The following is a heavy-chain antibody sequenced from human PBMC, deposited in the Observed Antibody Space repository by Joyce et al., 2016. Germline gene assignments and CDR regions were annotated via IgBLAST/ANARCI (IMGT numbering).Heavy chain of an antibody. Sequence: QLVESGGGVVKPGGSLRLSCEASGSTFSSWSMSWFRQAPGKGLEGVADIRGTSDYRFHAETVRGRFTVTRDNAKKTLYLQMNSLRAEDSAVFYCARGGISYYYAMDVWGQGTTVTVSS. CDR2: IRGTSDYR. J-gene: IGHJ6*02. CDR1: GSTFSSWS. CDR3: ARGGISYYYAMDV. V-gene: IGHV3-21*01. D-gene: IGHD3-16*01.